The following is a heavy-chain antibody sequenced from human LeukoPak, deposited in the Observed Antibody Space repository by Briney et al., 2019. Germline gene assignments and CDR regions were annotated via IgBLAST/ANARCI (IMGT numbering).Heavy chain of an antibody. V-gene: IGHV4-38-2*01. CDR1: GHSISSDYY. Sequence: SETLSLTCAVSGHSISSDYYWGWIRQPPGKGLEWTGSIYHSGSTYYNPSLKSRVTILVDTSKNQFSLKLSSVTAADTAVYYCARAYRTIDYWGQGTLVTVSS. D-gene: IGHD1/OR15-1a*01. CDR3: ARAYRTIDY. CDR2: IYHSGST. J-gene: IGHJ4*02.